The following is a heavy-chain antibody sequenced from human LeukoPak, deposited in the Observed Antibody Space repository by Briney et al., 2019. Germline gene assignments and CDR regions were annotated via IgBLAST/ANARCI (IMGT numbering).Heavy chain of an antibody. V-gene: IGHV3-11*01. J-gene: IGHJ4*02. CDR1: GFTLSHYY. CDR2: ISSSGDTI. CDR3: SRQGSEIDY. Sequence: GGSLRLSCAASGFTLSHYYMTWIRPAPGKGLEWLSCISSSGDTIYYPDSVKGRFTLSRDNAENSLYLQLNSLRAGDTAMYYCSRQGSEIDYWGQGTLVTVSS.